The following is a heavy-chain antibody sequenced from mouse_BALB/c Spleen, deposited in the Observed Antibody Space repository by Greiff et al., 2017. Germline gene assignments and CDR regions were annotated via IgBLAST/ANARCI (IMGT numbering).Heavy chain of an antibody. CDR3: ARETDGDYFDY. V-gene: IGHV7-3*02. CDR2: IRNKANGYTT. J-gene: IGHJ2*01. CDR1: GFTFTDYY. Sequence: EVQVVESGGGLVQPGGSLRLSCATSGFTFTDYYMSWVRQPPGKALEWLGFIRNKANGYTTEYSASVKGRFTISRDNSQSILYLQMNTLRAEDSATYYCARETDGDYFDYWGQGTTLTVSS.